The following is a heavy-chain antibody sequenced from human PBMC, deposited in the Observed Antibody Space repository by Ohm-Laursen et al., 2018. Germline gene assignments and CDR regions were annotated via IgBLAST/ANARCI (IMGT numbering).Heavy chain of an antibody. Sequence: RLSCAASGFTFTTYTMNWLRQAPGKGLEWVSSINFSGRYIYYADSVKGRFTISRDNAKKSLFLQMNSLRVEDTAVYYCARPYCGGNCSDPIDSWGQGTLVTVSS. J-gene: IGHJ4*02. CDR1: GFTFTTYT. CDR3: ARPYCGGNCSDPIDS. D-gene: IGHD2-21*02. CDR2: INFSGRYI. V-gene: IGHV3-21*01.